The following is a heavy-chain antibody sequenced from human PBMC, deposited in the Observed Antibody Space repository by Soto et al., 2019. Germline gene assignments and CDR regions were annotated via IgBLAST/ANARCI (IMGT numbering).Heavy chain of an antibody. D-gene: IGHD6-19*01. J-gene: IGHJ4*02. CDR3: ARTASSGKGWPPDY. CDR1: GFSLSTRGMC. V-gene: IGHV2-70*01. Sequence: SGPTLVNATQTLPLTCTFSGFSLSTRGMCVSWLRLPTGKALEWLALIDWDDDKYYSTSLKTRLTISKDTSKNQVVLTMTNMDPVDTATYYCARTASSGKGWPPDYWGQGTLVTVSS. CDR2: IDWDDDK.